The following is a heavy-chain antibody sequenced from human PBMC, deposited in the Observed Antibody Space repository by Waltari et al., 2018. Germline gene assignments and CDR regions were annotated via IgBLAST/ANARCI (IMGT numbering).Heavy chain of an antibody. V-gene: IGHV4-39*07. D-gene: IGHD4-4*01. CDR3: ARWGGALYSNYGDY. J-gene: IGHJ4*02. Sequence: QLQLQESGPGLVKPSETLSLTCTVSGGSISSSSYYWGWIRQPPGKGLEWIGSIYYSGSTYYNPSLKSRVTISVDTSKNQFSLKLSSVTAADTAVYYCARWGGALYSNYGDYWGQGTLVTVSS. CDR2: IYYSGST. CDR1: GGSISSSSYY.